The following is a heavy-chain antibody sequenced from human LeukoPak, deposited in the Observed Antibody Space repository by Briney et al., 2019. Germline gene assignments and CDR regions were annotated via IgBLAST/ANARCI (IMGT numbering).Heavy chain of an antibody. Sequence: GGSLRLSCAASGFTFSSYWMNWVRQAPGKGLVWVSRIASDGSSTTYADSVKGRFSISRDNAKNSVYLQMNSLRAEDTAVYYCAGSSGWNDYWGQGILVTVSS. D-gene: IGHD6-19*01. J-gene: IGHJ4*02. CDR2: IASDGSST. V-gene: IGHV3-74*01. CDR3: AGSSGWNDY. CDR1: GFTFSSYW.